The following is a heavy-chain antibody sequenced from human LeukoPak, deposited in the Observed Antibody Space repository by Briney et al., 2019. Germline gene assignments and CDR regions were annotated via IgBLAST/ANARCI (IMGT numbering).Heavy chain of an antibody. V-gene: IGHV5-51*01. Sequence: GESLKTSCKGSGYSFSNYWIGWVRQMPGKGLEWMGIIYPDDSDTRYSPSFQGQVTISADKSISTAYLQWSSLKASDTAMYYCARRRFCTGGSCYPQYYYDYWGQGTLVTVSS. CDR3: ARRRFCTGGSCYPQYYYDY. CDR2: IYPDDSDT. D-gene: IGHD2-15*01. J-gene: IGHJ4*02. CDR1: GYSFSNYW.